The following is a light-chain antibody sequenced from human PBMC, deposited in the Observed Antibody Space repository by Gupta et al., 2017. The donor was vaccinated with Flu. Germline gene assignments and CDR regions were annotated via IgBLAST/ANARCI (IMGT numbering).Light chain of an antibody. J-gene: IGKJ1*01. CDR1: LRLLPSNRSNC. V-gene: IGKV2-28*01. Sequence: DIVRTQSPLSLPVTPGEPASISCRASLRLLPSNRSNCFDWYLKKAGQSPQLLYYLGSNRAAGVHDRFSGRGSGTDFTLKIRRVEDEDVGVYYCMQAIQTRTFGQGTKVEIK. CDR2: LGS. CDR3: MQAIQTRT.